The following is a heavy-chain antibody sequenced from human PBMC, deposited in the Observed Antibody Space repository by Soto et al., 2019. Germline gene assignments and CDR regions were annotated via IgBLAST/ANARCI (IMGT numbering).Heavy chain of an antibody. J-gene: IGHJ6*02. CDR3: ARLAPIAAADGMDV. CDR1: ITNIYY. CDR2: IYHSGST. D-gene: IGHD6-13*01. Sequence: SETLSLTCAVSITNIYYFGWIRQPPGKGLEWIGSIYHSGSTYYNPSLKSRVTISVETSRNQFSLKLRSVTAADTAVYFCARLAPIAAADGMDVWGQGTTVTVSS. V-gene: IGHV4-38-2*01.